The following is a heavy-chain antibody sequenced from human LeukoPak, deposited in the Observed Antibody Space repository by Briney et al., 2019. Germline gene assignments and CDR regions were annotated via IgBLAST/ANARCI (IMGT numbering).Heavy chain of an antibody. J-gene: IGHJ5*02. CDR3: AKDWELGS. D-gene: IGHD1-26*01. V-gene: IGHV4-61*01. Sequence: SETLSLTCTVSGGSISSSSYYWNWIRQPPGKGLEWIGNIYIRGSTNYNPSLKSRVTISLDTSKDQFSLKLTSVTAADTAFYYCAKDWELGSWGQGTLVTVSS. CDR1: GGSISSSSYY. CDR2: IYIRGST.